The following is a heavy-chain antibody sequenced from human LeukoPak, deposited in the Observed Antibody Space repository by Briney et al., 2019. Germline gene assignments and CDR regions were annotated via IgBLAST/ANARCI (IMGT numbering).Heavy chain of an antibody. J-gene: IGHJ3*02. D-gene: IGHD6-13*01. CDR1: GYTFTSYD. CDR2: MNPNSGNT. CDR3: ARGLEQQLSDAFDI. Sequence: ASVKVSCKASGYTFTSYDINWVRQATGQGLEWMGWMNPNSGNTGYAQKFQGRVTMTRNTSISTAYMELSSLRSENTAVYYCARGLEQQLSDAFDIWGQGTMVTVSS. V-gene: IGHV1-8*01.